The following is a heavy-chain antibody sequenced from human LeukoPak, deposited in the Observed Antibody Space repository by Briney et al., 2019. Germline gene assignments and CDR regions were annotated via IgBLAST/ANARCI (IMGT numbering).Heavy chain of an antibody. CDR1: GFTFSSYA. Sequence: KTGGSLRLSCAASGFTFSSYAMSWVRQAPGKGLEWVSTIDSRSSDIHYADSVRARLNISRDNAKNSLYLQMDSLRAEDTAVYYCVRDWGGYGLDVWSQGTTVTVS. CDR3: VRDWGGYGLDV. D-gene: IGHD3-16*01. J-gene: IGHJ6*02. CDR2: IDSRSSDI. V-gene: IGHV3-21*01.